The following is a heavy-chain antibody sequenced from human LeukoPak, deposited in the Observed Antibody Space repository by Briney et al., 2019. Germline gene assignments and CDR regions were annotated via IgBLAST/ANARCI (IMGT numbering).Heavy chain of an antibody. J-gene: IGHJ4*02. Sequence: GALRLSCAASVVTFRSFWMHLVRGAPGRGLGWGSHINSDGSDTTYADSVKGRFTISRDNAKNTLYLQMNSLRAEDTAEYFCARQYSYGRVDYWGQGTLVTVSS. CDR2: INSDGSDT. CDR3: ARQYSYGRVDY. V-gene: IGHV3-74*01. CDR1: VVTFRSFW. D-gene: IGHD5-18*01.